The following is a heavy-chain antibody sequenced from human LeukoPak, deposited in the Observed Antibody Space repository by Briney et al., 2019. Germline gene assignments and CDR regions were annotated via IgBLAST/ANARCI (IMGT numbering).Heavy chain of an antibody. D-gene: IGHD6-13*01. V-gene: IGHV4-59*01. Sequence: PSETLSLTCTVSGGSISSYYWSWIRQPPGKGLEWIGYIYYSGSTNYNPSLKSRVTISVDTSKNQFSLKLSSVTAADTAVYYCAKGLESSIWYTLIDYWGQGTLVTVSS. J-gene: IGHJ4*02. CDR1: GGSISSYY. CDR3: AKGLESSIWYTLIDY. CDR2: IYYSGST.